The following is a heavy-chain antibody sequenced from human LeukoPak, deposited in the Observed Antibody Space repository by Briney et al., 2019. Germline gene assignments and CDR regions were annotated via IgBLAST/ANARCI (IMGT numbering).Heavy chain of an antibody. V-gene: IGHV3-7*02. CDR2: IKQDGSEK. J-gene: IGHJ4*02. D-gene: IGHD2-21*01. Sequence: PGRSLRLSCAASGFTLSTYWMTWVRQAPGKGLEWVANIKQDGSEKYYADSVKGRFTISRDNAKNSLYLQMSSLRAEDTAVYYCARLKGERSLFEYWGQGTLVTVSS. CDR3: ARLKGERSLFEY. CDR1: GFTLSTYW.